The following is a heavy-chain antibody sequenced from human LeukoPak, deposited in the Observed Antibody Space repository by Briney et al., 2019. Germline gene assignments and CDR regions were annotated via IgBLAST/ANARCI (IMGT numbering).Heavy chain of an antibody. CDR3: ARPTAATSLSASFQQ. V-gene: IGHV3-74*03. J-gene: IGHJ1*01. Sequence: GGSLRLSSAAAGFTFSSYWMYWVRQAPGKGLVWVSRINSDGSSTTYADSVKGRFTISRDNAKNTLYLQMNGLRAEDTAVYYCARPTAATSLSASFQQWGQGTLVTVSS. D-gene: IGHD2-15*01. CDR1: GFTFSSYW. CDR2: INSDGSST.